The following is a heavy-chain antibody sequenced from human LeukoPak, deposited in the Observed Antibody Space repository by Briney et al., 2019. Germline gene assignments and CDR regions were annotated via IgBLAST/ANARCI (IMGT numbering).Heavy chain of an antibody. D-gene: IGHD2-15*01. Sequence: GGSLRLSCAASGFNFRNYAMHWVRQAPRKKPEWVALIRFDGSHKYYADSVKGRFTISRDNSSDTLSLQMSSLRAEDTAVYYCTRSAYCTGGTCYSKTFDYWAREPWSPSPQ. CDR1: GFNFRNYA. J-gene: IGHJ4*02. CDR3: TRSAYCTGGTCYSKTFDY. CDR2: IRFDGSHK. V-gene: IGHV3-30*02.